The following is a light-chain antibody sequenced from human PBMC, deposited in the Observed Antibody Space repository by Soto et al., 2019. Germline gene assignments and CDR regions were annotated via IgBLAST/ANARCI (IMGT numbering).Light chain of an antibody. CDR3: QQYNNWPWT. Sequence: EIVMTQSPATLSVSPGERATLSCRASQSVGSNLAWYQQKPGQAPRLLFFVASTRATDIPARFSGSGSGTEFTLTISSLQSEDFAVYYCQQYNNWPWTFGRGTK. V-gene: IGKV3-15*01. J-gene: IGKJ1*01. CDR2: VAS. CDR1: QSVGSN.